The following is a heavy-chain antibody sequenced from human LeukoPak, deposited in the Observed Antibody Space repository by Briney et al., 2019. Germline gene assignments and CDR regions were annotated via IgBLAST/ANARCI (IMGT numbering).Heavy chain of an antibody. CDR1: GGTFSSYA. J-gene: IGHJ6*02. CDR3: ARVGYSGYDYSPHYYCGMDV. V-gene: IGHV1-69*13. D-gene: IGHD5-12*01. Sequence: ASVTVSCKASGGTFSSYAISWVRQAPGQGLEWMGGIIPIFGTANYAQKFQGRVTITADESTSTAYMELSSLRSEDTAVYYCARVGYSGYDYSPHYYCGMDVWGQGTTVTVSS. CDR2: IIPIFGTA.